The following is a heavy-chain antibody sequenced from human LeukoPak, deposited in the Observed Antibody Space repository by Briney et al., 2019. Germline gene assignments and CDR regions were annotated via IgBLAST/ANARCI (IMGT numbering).Heavy chain of an antibody. V-gene: IGHV4-30-4*08. CDR1: GGSISSSDYY. D-gene: IGHD1-1*01. J-gene: IGHJ4*02. CDR2: IYYSGST. Sequence: SQTLSLTCTVSGGSISSSDYYWSWIRQPPGKGLEWIGYIYYSGSTYYNPSLKSRVTISVDTSKNQFSLKLSSVTAADTAVYYCARDQVSPRDWNGVGDYWGQGTLVTVSS. CDR3: ARDQVSPRDWNGVGDY.